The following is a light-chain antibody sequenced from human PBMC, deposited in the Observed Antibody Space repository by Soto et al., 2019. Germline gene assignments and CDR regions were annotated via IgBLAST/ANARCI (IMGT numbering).Light chain of an antibody. J-gene: IGKJ4*01. CDR3: QQHSDWPLT. CDR1: QSVSEF. CDR2: DAS. Sequence: EVVLTQSPATLSLSPGERATLSCRASQSVSEFLAWYQQKPGQALRLLIYDASNRATGIPARFSGSGSGTDFTLTISSLEPEDFTVYYCQQHSDWPLTFGGGTKVDIK. V-gene: IGKV3-11*01.